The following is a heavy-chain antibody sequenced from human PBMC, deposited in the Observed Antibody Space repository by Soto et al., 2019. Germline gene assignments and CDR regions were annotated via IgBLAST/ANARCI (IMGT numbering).Heavy chain of an antibody. J-gene: IGHJ3*02. CDR3: ARGTIAAKGDAFDI. V-gene: IGHV4-34*01. CDR2: INHSGST. CDR1: GGSFSGYY. D-gene: IGHD6-13*01. Sequence: ASETLSLTCAVYGGSFSGYYWSWIRQPPGKGLEWIGEINHSGSTNYNPSLKSRVTISVDTSKNQFSLKLSSVTAADTAVYYCARGTIAAKGDAFDIWGQGTMVTVSS.